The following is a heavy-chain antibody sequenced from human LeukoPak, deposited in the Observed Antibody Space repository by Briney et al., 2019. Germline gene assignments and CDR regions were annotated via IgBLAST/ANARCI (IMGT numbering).Heavy chain of an antibody. Sequence: PGASVKVSCKASGYTFTGYYMHWVRQAPGQGLEWMGWINPNSGGTNYAQKFQGRVTMTRDTSISTAYMELSRLRSDDTAVYYCARDSSGSGSYFILYLFLYWGQGTLVTVSS. CDR2: INPNSGGT. D-gene: IGHD1-26*01. CDR3: ARDSSGSGSYFILYLFLY. V-gene: IGHV1-2*02. J-gene: IGHJ4*02. CDR1: GYTFTGYY.